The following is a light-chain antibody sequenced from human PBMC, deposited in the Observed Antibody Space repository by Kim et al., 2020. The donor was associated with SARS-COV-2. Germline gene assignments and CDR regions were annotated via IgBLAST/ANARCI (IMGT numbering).Light chain of an antibody. CDR2: GKN. CDR1: SLRSFY. CDR3: NSRDSSGNPSYV. J-gene: IGLJ1*01. Sequence: SSELTQDPAVSVALGQTVRITCQGDSLRSFYASWYQQKPGQAPVLVIYGKNNRPSGNPDRFSGSSSGNTASLTITGAQAENEADYYCNSRDSSGNPSYVFGTGTKVTVL. V-gene: IGLV3-19*01.